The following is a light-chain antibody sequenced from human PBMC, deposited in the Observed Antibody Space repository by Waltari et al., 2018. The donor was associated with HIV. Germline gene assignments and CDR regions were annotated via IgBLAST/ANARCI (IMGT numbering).Light chain of an antibody. V-gene: IGKV1-5*03. CDR3: QQYNTFSAT. CDR2: KAS. J-gene: IGKJ1*01. CDR1: ESVSSW. Sequence: DRQMTQSPSTLSASVGDRVTITCRASESVSSWLAWYRQKPGKATKLLIYKASSLESGVPSRFSGSGSGTEFTLTISSLQPDDFATYYCQQYNTFSATFGQGTKVEIK.